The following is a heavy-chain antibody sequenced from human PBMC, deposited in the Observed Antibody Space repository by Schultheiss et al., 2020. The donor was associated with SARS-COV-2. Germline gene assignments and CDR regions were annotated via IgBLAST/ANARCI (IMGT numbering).Heavy chain of an antibody. D-gene: IGHD5-18*01. J-gene: IGHJ4*02. V-gene: IGHV4-59*08. CDR1: GGSISSYY. CDR2: IYYSGST. Sequence: SQTLSLTCTVSGGSISSYYWSWIRQPPGKGLEWIGYIYYSGSTNYNPSLKSRVTISVDTSKNQFSLKLSSVTAADTAVYYCARSSPGGDVDTGLDYWGQGTLVTVSS. CDR3: ARSSPGGDVDTGLDY.